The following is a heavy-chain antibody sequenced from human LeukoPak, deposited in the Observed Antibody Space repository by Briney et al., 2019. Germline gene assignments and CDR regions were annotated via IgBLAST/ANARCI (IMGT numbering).Heavy chain of an antibody. Sequence: SETLSLTCTVSGASMSSYYWSWIRQPPGKGLEWIGYIYYSGSTNYNPSLKSRVTISVDTSKNQFSLKLSSVTAADTAVYYCARLASGSYGPLTPFDYWGQGTLVTVSS. V-gene: IGHV4-59*01. D-gene: IGHD1-26*01. CDR3: ARLASGSYGPLTPFDY. J-gene: IGHJ4*02. CDR2: IYYSGST. CDR1: GASMSSYY.